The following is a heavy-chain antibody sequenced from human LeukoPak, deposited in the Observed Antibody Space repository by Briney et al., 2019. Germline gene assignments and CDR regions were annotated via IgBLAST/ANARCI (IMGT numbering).Heavy chain of an antibody. V-gene: IGHV3-48*03. J-gene: IGHJ4*02. CDR3: VRGAHDFDH. CDR2: ISTGSTI. Sequence: GGSLRLSCAASGFSFRSYEMNWVRQAPGKGLEWVSYISTGSTIHYADSVKGRFTISRDNAKKSLYLQMNSLRAEDTAVYYCVRGAHDFDHWGQGILVTVSS. CDR1: GFSFRSYE.